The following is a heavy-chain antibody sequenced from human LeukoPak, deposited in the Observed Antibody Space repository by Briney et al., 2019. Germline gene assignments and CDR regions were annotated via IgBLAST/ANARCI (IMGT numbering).Heavy chain of an antibody. CDR1: GFTFSSYA. CDR3: ARASGSAGDAFDI. J-gene: IGHJ3*02. Sequence: GRSLRLSCAASGFTFSSYAMHWVRQAPGKGLEWVAVISYDGSNKYYADSVKGRFTISRDNSKNTLYLQMNSLRAEDTAVYCCARASGSAGDAFDIWGQGTMVTVSS. CDR2: ISYDGSNK. D-gene: IGHD1-26*01. V-gene: IGHV3-30-3*01.